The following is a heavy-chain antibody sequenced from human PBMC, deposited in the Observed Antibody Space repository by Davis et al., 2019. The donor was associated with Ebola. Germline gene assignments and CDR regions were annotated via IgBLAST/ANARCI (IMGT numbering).Heavy chain of an antibody. J-gene: IGHJ4*02. CDR1: GFTFGDYT. V-gene: IGHV3-49*04. CDR3: TRVGAKWELLYYFDY. CDR2: IRSKAYGGTA. Sequence: PGGSLRLSCTTSGFTFGDYTMSWVRRTPGKGLEWVGLIRSKAYGGTAEYAASVKGRFTISRDDSKSIAYLQMKSLKTEDTAVYYCTRVGAKWELLYYFDYWGRGTLVTVSS. D-gene: IGHD1-26*01.